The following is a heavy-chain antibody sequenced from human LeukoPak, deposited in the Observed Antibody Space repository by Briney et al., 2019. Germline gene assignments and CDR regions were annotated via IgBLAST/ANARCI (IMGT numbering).Heavy chain of an antibody. V-gene: IGHV3-7*03. CDR3: ARDYGDYYFDY. CDR1: GFTFSSYW. CDR2: IKQDGSEK. J-gene: IGHJ4*02. D-gene: IGHD4-17*01. Sequence: TGGSLRLSCAASGFTFSSYWMSWVRQVPGKGLEWVANIKQDGSEKYYVDSVKGRFTISRDNAKNSLYLQMNSLRAEDTAVYYCARDYGDYYFDYWGQGTLVTVSS.